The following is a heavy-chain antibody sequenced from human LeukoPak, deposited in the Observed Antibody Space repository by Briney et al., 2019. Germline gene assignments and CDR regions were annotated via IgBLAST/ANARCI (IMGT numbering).Heavy chain of an antibody. V-gene: IGHV4-59*01. CDR3: ATGFGEGHDAFDI. Sequence: SETLSLTCTVSGGSISSYYWSWIRQPPGKGLEWIGYIYYSGSTNYNPSLKSRVTISVDTSKNQFSLKLSSVTAADTAVYYCATGFGEGHDAFDIWGQGTMVTVSS. CDR1: GGSISSYY. CDR2: IYYSGST. D-gene: IGHD3-10*01. J-gene: IGHJ3*02.